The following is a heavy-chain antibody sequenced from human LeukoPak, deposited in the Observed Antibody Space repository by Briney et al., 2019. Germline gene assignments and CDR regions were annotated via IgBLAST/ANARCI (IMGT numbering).Heavy chain of an antibody. CDR1: GGSFSGYY. V-gene: IGHV4-34*01. CDR2: INHSGST. CDR3: AREVRGVIH. J-gene: IGHJ4*02. Sequence: SETLSLTCAVYGGSFSGYYWSWIRQPPGKGLEWIEEINHSGSTNYNPSLKSRVTISVDTSKNQFSLKLSSVTAADTAVYYCAREVRGVIHWGQGTLVTVSS. D-gene: IGHD3-10*01.